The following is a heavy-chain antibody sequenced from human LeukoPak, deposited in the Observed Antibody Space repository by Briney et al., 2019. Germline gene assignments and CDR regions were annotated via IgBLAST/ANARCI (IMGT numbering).Heavy chain of an antibody. CDR2: ISGAGVET. CDR1: GFSFSNNA. CDR3: ARDLPGELGRGVFDI. D-gene: IGHD1-1*01. J-gene: IGHJ3*02. Sequence: GGSLRLSCAASGFSFSNNAMTWVRQAPGKGLEWVSTISGAGVETYYADSVKGRFTISRDNSKNSLYLQMNTLRVDDTAVYYCARDLPGELGRGVFDIWGQGTMVTVSS. V-gene: IGHV3-23*01.